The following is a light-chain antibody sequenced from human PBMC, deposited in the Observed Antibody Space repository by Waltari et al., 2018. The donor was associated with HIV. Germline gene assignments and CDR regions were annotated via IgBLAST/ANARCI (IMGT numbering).Light chain of an antibody. V-gene: IGLV2-8*01. Sequence: QSALTQPPSASGSPGRSVTIPCPGTSSDVGGYNYVSCYQHHPGKAPKLMIYEVSKRPSGVPDRFSGSKSGNTASLTVSGLQAEDEADYYCSSYAGSNNWVFGGGTKLTVL. CDR3: SSYAGSNNWV. CDR1: SSDVGGYNY. J-gene: IGLJ3*02. CDR2: EVS.